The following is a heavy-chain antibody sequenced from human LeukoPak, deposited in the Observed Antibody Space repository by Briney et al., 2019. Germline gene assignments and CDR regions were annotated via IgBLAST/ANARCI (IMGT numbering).Heavy chain of an antibody. Sequence: AGGSLRLSCAASGFTFSSYAMHWVRQAPGKGLEWVTVISYHARDQFYADSVKGRFTVSRDNSKNTLYLQMNSLGAEDSAVYYCAAQPCSGGVCYLDYWGQGTLVTVSS. CDR2: ISYHARDQ. V-gene: IGHV3-30*04. CDR1: GFTFSSYA. D-gene: IGHD2-8*02. CDR3: AAQPCSGGVCYLDY. J-gene: IGHJ4*02.